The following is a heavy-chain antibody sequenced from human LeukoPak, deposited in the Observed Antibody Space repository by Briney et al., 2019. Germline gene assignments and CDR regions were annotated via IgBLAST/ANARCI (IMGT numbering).Heavy chain of an antibody. CDR2: ISAYNGNT. D-gene: IGHD3-10*01. CDR1: GYTFTSYG. V-gene: IGHV1-18*01. Sequence: ASVKVSCKASGYTFTSYGISWVRQAPGQGLEWMGWISAYNGNTNYAQKLQGRVTMTTDTSTSTAYIQLSGLQSDDTAVYYCARARAMSSASYYVPTIPYYWFDPWGQGTLVTVSS. CDR3: ARARAMSSASYYVPTIPYYWFDP. J-gene: IGHJ5*02.